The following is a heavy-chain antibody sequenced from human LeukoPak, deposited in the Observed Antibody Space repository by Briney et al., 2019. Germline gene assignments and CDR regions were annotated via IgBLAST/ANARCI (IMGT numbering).Heavy chain of an antibody. CDR3: ARGGLARLGLARTGWFDP. V-gene: IGHV1-69*05. D-gene: IGHD1-14*01. CDR2: IIPIFGTA. J-gene: IGHJ5*02. CDR1: GGTFSSYA. Sequence: SVKVSCKASGGTFSSYAISWVRQAPGQGLEWMGGIIPIFGTANYAQKFQGRVTITTDESTSTAYMELSSLRSEDTAVYYCARGGLARLGLARTGWFDPWGQGTLVTVSS.